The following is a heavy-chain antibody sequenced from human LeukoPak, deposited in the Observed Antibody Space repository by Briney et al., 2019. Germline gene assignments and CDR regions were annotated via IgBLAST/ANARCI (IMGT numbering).Heavy chain of an antibody. D-gene: IGHD3-10*01. CDR3: TRDPTLWFGQDY. CDR2: IRSKIYGGTT. CDR1: GFTFGDYA. Sequence: QSGRSLRLSRKVSGFTFGDYAMSWVRQAPGKGREWLGSIRSKIYGGTTEYAASVKGRFTISRDDSKSIAYLQMNSLKTEDTAVYYCTRDPTLWFGQDYWGQGTLVTVSS. J-gene: IGHJ4*02. V-gene: IGHV3-49*04.